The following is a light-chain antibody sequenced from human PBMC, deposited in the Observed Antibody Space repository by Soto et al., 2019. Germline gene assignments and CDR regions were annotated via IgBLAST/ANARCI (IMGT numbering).Light chain of an antibody. CDR3: QQYNNWPPYT. J-gene: IGKJ2*01. CDR2: AAS. CDR1: QSVSTY. V-gene: IGKV1-39*01. Sequence: DIQMTQFPSSLSASVGDRVTITCRASQSVSTYLNWYQHKPGKAPKVLIYAASSLQSGVPSRFSGSGSGTDFTLTISSLQSEDFAVYYCQQYNNWPPYTFGQGTKVDIK.